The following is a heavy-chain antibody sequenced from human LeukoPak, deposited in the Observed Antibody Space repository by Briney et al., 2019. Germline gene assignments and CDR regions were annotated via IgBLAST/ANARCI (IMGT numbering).Heavy chain of an antibody. CDR1: GGSFSGYY. V-gene: IGHV4-34*01. D-gene: IGHD3-22*01. J-gene: IGHJ4*02. CDR3: ARGYYYDSSGPHFDY. CDR2: INHSGST. Sequence: SETLSLTCAVYGGSFSGYYWSWIRQPPGKGLEWIGEINHSGSTNYNPSLKSRVTISVDTSKNQFSLKLSSVTAADTAVYYCARGYYYDSSGPHFDYWGQGTLVTASS.